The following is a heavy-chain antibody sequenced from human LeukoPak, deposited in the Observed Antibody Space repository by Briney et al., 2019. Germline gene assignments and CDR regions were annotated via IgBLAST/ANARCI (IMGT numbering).Heavy chain of an antibody. J-gene: IGHJ3*02. D-gene: IGHD2-15*01. V-gene: IGHV1-24*01. CDR3: ATPTVVVVAASRAFDI. CDR2: FDPEDGET. Sequence: ASVKVSCKVSGYTLTELSMHWVRQAPGKGLEWMGGFDPEDGETIYAQKFQGRVTMTEVTSTDTAYMELSSLRSEDTAVYYCATPTVVVVAASRAFDIWGQGTMVTVSS. CDR1: GYTLTELS.